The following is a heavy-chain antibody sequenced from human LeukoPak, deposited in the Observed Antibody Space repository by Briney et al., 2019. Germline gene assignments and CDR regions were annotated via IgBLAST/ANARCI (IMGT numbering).Heavy chain of an antibody. D-gene: IGHD6-6*01. CDR3: ARDAAEYSSSSYNWFDP. CDR2: IIPIFGTA. CDR1: GGTLSSYA. J-gene: IGHJ5*02. V-gene: IGHV1-69*13. Sequence: ASVKVSCKASGGTLSSYAISWVRQAPGQGLEWTGEIIPIFGTANYAQKFQGRVTITADESTSTAYMELSSLRSEDTAVYYCARDAAEYSSSSYNWFDPWGQGTLVTVSS.